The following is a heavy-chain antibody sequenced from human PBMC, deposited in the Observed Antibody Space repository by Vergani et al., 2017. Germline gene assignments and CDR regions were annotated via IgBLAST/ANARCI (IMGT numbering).Heavy chain of an antibody. V-gene: IGHV4-59*08. CDR1: GGSISSYY. CDR3: ARRXYYYGSGSYYNGYYFDY. J-gene: IGHJ4*02. CDR2: IYYSGST. Sequence: QVQLQESGPGLVKPSETLSLTCTVSGGSISSYYWSWIRQPPGKGLEWIGYIYYSGSTNYNPSLKSRVTISVDTSKNQFSLKLSSVTAADTAVYYCARRXYYYGSGSYYNGYYFDYWGQGTLVTVSS. D-gene: IGHD3-10*01.